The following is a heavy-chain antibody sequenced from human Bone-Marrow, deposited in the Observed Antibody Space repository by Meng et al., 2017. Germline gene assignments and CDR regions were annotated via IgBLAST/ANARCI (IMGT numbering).Heavy chain of an antibody. V-gene: IGHV1-2*02. CDR2: INPNSGGT. CDR3: ARDGGSEYYDILTGYYN. J-gene: IGHJ4*02. D-gene: IGHD3-9*01. Sequence: ASVKVSCKASGYTFTGYYMHWVRQAPGQGLEWMGWINPNSGGTNYAQKFQGRVTMTRDTSIITAYMELSRLRSDDTAVYYCARDGGSEYYDILTGYYNWGQGTLVTVSS. CDR1: GYTFTGYY.